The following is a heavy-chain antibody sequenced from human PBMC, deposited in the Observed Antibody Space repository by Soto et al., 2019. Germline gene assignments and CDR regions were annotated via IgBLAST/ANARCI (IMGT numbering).Heavy chain of an antibody. CDR1: GFTFEDFG. CDR3: VKDCEAASPGWFDT. D-gene: IGHD6-6*01. Sequence: PGGSLRLSCSASGFTFEDFGMHWVRRVPGKGLEWVAGNRCNGEAVGYAASVKGRCTSSRDNAKKLLFLQMNSLRVDDTALYYCVKDCEAASPGWFDTWGQGAPVTVXS. J-gene: IGHJ5*02. V-gene: IGHV3-9*01. CDR2: NRCNGEAV.